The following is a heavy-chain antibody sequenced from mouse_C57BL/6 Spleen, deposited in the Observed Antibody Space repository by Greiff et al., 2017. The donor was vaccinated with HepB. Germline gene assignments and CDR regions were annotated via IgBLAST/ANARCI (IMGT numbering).Heavy chain of an antibody. D-gene: IGHD1-1*01. CDR2: IHPNSGST. CDR1: GYTFTSYW. CDR3: ARSVYGSSYTWFAY. V-gene: IGHV1-64*01. J-gene: IGHJ3*01. Sequence: QVQLQQPGAELVKPGASVKLSCKASGYTFTSYWMHWVKQRPGQGLEWIGMIHPNSGSTNYNEKFKNKATLTVDKSSSTAYMQLSSLTSEDSAVYYCARSVYGSSYTWFAYWGQGTLVTVSA.